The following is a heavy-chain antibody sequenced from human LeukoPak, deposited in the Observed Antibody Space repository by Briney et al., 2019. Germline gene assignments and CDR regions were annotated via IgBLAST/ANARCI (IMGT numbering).Heavy chain of an antibody. CDR1: GYSFTGYW. J-gene: IGHJ5*02. V-gene: IGHV5-10-1*01. D-gene: IGHD2-2*01. Sequence: GESLKISCKGSGYSFTGYWISWVRQMPGKGLEWMGRIDPSDSYTNYSPSFQGHVTISADKSISTAYLQWSSLKASDTAMYYCARGCSSTSCWFDPWGQGTLVTVSS. CDR3: ARGCSSTSCWFDP. CDR2: IDPSDSYT.